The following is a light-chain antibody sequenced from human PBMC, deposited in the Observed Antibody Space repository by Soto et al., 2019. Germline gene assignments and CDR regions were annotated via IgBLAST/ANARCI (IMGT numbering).Light chain of an antibody. CDR1: SGSIASNY. J-gene: IGLJ3*02. Sequence: NFMLTQPHSVSESPGKTVTISCTRSSGSIASNYVQWYQQRPGSAPTTVIYEDNQRPSGVPDRFSASIDSSSNSASLTISGLKTEDEADYYCQSYDSSNLWVFGGGTKLTVL. CDR2: EDN. CDR3: QSYDSSNLWV. V-gene: IGLV6-57*03.